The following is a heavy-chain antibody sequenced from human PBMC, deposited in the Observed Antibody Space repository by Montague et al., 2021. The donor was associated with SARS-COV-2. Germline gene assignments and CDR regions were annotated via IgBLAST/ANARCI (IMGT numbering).Heavy chain of an antibody. Sequence: SETLSLTCAVYGGSFSGFYWSWIRQPPGKGLEWIGEINHSGSTNYNPSLKSRVTISVDTSKNQFSLKLSSVTAADTAVYSCARWRPGSSWIDYYYYGMDVWGQGTTVTVSS. D-gene: IGHD6-13*01. CDR3: ARWRPGSSWIDYYYYGMDV. V-gene: IGHV4-34*01. CDR2: INHSGST. CDR1: GGSFSGFY. J-gene: IGHJ6*02.